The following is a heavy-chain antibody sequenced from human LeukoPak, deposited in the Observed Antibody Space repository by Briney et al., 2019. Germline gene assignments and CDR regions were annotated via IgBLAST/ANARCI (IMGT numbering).Heavy chain of an antibody. D-gene: IGHD6-25*01. Sequence: GGSLRLSCAASGFTFSSYWMSWVRQAPGKGLEWVSVISGSGGSTYYADSVKGRFTISRDNSKNTLYLQVNSLRAEDTAVYYCARGTGYNTGRSVDYWGQGTLVTVSS. CDR2: ISGSGGST. CDR3: ARGTGYNTGRSVDY. V-gene: IGHV3-23*01. J-gene: IGHJ4*02. CDR1: GFTFSSYW.